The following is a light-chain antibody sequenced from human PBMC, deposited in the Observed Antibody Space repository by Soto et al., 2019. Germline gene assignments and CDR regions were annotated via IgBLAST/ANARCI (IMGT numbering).Light chain of an antibody. Sequence: DIQMTQSPSTLSAFVGDRVTITCRASQSIVRLLAWYQQKPGKAPKLLIYDASSLEGGVPSRFSGTGSGTEFTLTISSLQPDDFATYYCQQYNSFSRTFGQGTKVEI. CDR2: DAS. CDR3: QQYNSFSRT. V-gene: IGKV1-5*01. J-gene: IGKJ1*01. CDR1: QSIVRL.